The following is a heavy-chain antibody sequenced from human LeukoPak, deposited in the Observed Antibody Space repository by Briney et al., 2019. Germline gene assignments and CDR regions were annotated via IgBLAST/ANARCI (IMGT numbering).Heavy chain of an antibody. Sequence: GGSLRPSCAASGFTFSSYAMSCVRQAPGTGLEWVAVISRDGDDKHYADSVKGRFTISRDNSKNTLYLQMNSLRPEDTAVYSCARGKQQLDYFSYYGLDVWGQGTTVTVSS. CDR2: ISRDGDDK. CDR3: ARGKQQLDYFSYYGLDV. V-gene: IGHV3-30-3*01. CDR1: GFTFSSYA. J-gene: IGHJ6*02. D-gene: IGHD6-13*01.